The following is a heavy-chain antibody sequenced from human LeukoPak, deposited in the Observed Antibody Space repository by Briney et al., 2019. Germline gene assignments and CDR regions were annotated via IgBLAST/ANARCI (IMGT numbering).Heavy chain of an antibody. CDR2: IYHSGST. CDR1: GGSISSYY. J-gene: IGHJ4*02. D-gene: IGHD2/OR15-2a*01. CDR3: ARYYCSATKCPGIDY. Sequence: SETLSLTCTVSGGSISSYYWSWIRQPPGKGLEWIGYIYHSGSTYYNPSLKSRVTISVDRSKNQFSLRLSSVTPADTAFYYCARYYCSATKCPGIDYWGQGTLVTVSS. V-gene: IGHV4-59*04.